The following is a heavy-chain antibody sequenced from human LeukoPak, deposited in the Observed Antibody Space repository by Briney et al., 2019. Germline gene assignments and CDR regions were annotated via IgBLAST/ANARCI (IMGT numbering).Heavy chain of an antibody. Sequence: GGSLRLSCAASGFTFSSYSMNWVRQAPGKGLEWVSYISSSSSTIYYADSVRGRFTISRDNAKNSLYLQMNSLRAEDTAVYYCARSCGGDCYQMDYYYYMDVWGKGTTVTVSS. CDR3: ARSCGGDCYQMDYYYYMDV. CDR2: ISSSSSTI. D-gene: IGHD2-21*02. J-gene: IGHJ6*03. CDR1: GFTFSSYS. V-gene: IGHV3-48*01.